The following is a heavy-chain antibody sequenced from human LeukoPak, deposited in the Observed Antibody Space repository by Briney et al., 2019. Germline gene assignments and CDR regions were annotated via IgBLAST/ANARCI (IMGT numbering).Heavy chain of an antibody. CDR1: GFTFSSYA. J-gene: IGHJ4*02. D-gene: IGHD3-10*01. V-gene: IGHV3-30*04. Sequence: GRSLRLSCAASGFTFSSYALHWVRQAPGKGLEWVAALSFDGTITYYADSVKGRFTISRDNSKNTLYLQLNSLRAEDTAVYYCARDSTYYYDSGSSGPHYFGYWGQGTLVTVSS. CDR3: ARDSTYYYDSGSSGPHYFGY. CDR2: LSFDGTIT.